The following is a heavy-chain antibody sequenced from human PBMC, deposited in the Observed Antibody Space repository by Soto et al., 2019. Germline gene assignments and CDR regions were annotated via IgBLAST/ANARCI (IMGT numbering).Heavy chain of an antibody. CDR1: GFTFSSYA. CDR3: ARRTSSWSFDY. D-gene: IGHD6-13*01. V-gene: IGHV3-23*01. Sequence: EVQLLESGGGLVQPGGSLRLSCAAPGFTFSSYAMSWVRQAPGKGLEWVSAISGSGGSTYYADSVKGRFTFSRDNSKNTLSLQMNSLRAEDTAVYYCARRTSSWSFDYWGQGTLVTVSS. J-gene: IGHJ4*02. CDR2: ISGSGGST.